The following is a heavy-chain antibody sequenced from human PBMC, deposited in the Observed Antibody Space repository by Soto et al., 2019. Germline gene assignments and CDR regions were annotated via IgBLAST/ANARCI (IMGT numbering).Heavy chain of an antibody. Sequence: EVQLLESGGGLVQPGGSLRLSCAASEFTFSNYAMTWVRQAPGQGLEWVSLITGSDGRTYYADSVKGRITISRDNSKNTLFLQMNSLRAEDTAVYYCAKATYDTTFYTSSFDSWGQGTLVTVSS. CDR3: AKATYDTTFYTSSFDS. J-gene: IGHJ4*02. CDR2: ITGSDGRT. D-gene: IGHD3-22*01. V-gene: IGHV3-23*01. CDR1: EFTFSNYA.